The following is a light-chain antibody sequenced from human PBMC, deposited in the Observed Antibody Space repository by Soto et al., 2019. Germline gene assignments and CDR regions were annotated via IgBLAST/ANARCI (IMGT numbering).Light chain of an antibody. V-gene: IGKV3-20*01. J-gene: IGKJ3*01. Sequence: EIVLTQSPGTLSLSPGERATLSCRASQRVSSSYLAWYQQKPGQAPRLLIYGASSRATGIPDRFSGSGSGTDFTLTISRLEPEDFAVYYCQQYGSLWFTFGPGNKVDIK. CDR1: QRVSSSY. CDR3: QQYGSLWFT. CDR2: GAS.